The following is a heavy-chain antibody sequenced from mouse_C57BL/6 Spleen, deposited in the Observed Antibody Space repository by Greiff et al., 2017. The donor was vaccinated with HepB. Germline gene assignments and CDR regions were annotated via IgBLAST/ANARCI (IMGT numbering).Heavy chain of an antibody. D-gene: IGHD2-10*02. CDR2: IRNKANGYTT. CDR1: GFTFTDYY. CDR3: ARYKRDSYRMYFDY. Sequence: DVQLQESGGGLVQPGGSLSLSCAASGFTFTDYYMSWVRQPPGKALEWLGFIRNKANGYTTEYSASVKGRFTISRDNSQSILYLQMNALRAEDSATYYCARYKRDSYRMYFDYWGQGTTLTVSS. V-gene: IGHV7-3*01. J-gene: IGHJ2*01.